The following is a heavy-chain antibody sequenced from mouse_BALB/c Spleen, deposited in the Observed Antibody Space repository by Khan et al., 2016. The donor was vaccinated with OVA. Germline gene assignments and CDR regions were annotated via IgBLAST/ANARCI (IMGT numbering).Heavy chain of an antibody. CDR1: GDSITSGY. D-gene: IGHD1-2*01. V-gene: IGHV3-8*02. CDR2: INYSGST. Sequence: EVELVESGPSLVKPSQTLSLTCSVTGDSITSGYWNWIRKFPGNKLEYMGYINYSGSTSYNPSLKSRISITRDTSKNQYFLQLNSVTTEDTATYYCARYNGFYYFDYWGQGTTLTVSS. J-gene: IGHJ2*01. CDR3: ARYNGFYYFDY.